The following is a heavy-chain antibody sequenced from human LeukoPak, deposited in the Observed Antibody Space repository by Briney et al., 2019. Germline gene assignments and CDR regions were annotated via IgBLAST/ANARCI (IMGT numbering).Heavy chain of an antibody. J-gene: IGHJ4*02. Sequence: GSLILSCAASGFTFSSYGMHWVRQPPRKGLEWVSSISGSGGDTYYGDTLKGRFTISRDNSKNTLYLQMNSLRAEDTALYYCAKAVGRYYYGSGSYWDSWGQGTLVTVSS. D-gene: IGHD3-10*01. CDR1: GFTFSSYG. CDR3: AKAVGRYYYGSGSYWDS. V-gene: IGHV3-23*01. CDR2: ISGSGGDT.